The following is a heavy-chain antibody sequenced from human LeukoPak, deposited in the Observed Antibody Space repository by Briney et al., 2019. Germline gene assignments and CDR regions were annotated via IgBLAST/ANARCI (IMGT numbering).Heavy chain of an antibody. J-gene: IGHJ4*02. V-gene: IGHV4-59*01. Sequence: SETLSLTCSLSSGSIASYYWTWVRQTPRKGQEWIGYIFASGTSEYNPSLKSRVTIALDMSRNQFSLKMTSVTAADTAVYFCARGWGSSRGRLDSWGQGTLVTVS. CDR3: ARGWGSSRGRLDS. D-gene: IGHD3-16*02. CDR1: SGSIASYY. CDR2: IFASGTS.